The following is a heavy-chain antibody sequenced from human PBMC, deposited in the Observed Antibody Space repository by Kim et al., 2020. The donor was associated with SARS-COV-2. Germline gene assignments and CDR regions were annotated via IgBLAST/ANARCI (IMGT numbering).Heavy chain of an antibody. D-gene: IGHD3-3*01. J-gene: IGHJ4*02. CDR1: GFTFSNAW. V-gene: IGHV3-15*01. CDR2: IKSKTDGGTT. Sequence: GGSLRLSCAASGFTFSNAWMSWVRQAPGKGLEWVGRIKSKTDGGTTDYAAPVKGRFTISRDDSKNTLYLQMNSLKTEDTAVYYCTTDREEFWSGYRFDYWGQGTLVTVSS. CDR3: TTDREEFWSGYRFDY.